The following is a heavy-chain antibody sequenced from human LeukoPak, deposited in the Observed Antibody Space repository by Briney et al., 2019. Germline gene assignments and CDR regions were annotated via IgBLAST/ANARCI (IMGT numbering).Heavy chain of an antibody. CDR3: ARGEDTAMVLLLY. D-gene: IGHD5-18*01. Sequence: SQTLSLTCAISGDSVSSNSAAWNWIRQSPSRGLEWLGRTYYRSKWYNDYAVSVKSRITISPDTSKNQFSLQLNSVTLEDTAVYYCARGEDTAMVLLLYWGQGTLVTVSS. J-gene: IGHJ4*02. CDR1: GDSVSSNSAA. CDR2: TYYRSKWYN. V-gene: IGHV6-1*01.